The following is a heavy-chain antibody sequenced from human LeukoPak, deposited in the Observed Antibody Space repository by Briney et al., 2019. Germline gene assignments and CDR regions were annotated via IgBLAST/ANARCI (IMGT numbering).Heavy chain of an antibody. CDR2: IYYSGST. CDR1: GGSISSYY. Sequence: NPSETLSLTCTVSGGSISSYYWSWIRQPPGKGLEWIGYIYYSGSTNYNPSLKSRVTISVDTSKNQFSLKLSSVTAADTAVYYCARGYWFYFDYWGQGTLVTVSS. V-gene: IGHV4-59*01. J-gene: IGHJ4*02. CDR3: ARGYWFYFDY. D-gene: IGHD2-8*02.